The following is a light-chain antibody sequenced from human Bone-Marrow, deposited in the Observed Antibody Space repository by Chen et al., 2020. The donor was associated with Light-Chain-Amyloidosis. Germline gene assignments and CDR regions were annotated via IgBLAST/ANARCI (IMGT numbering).Light chain of an antibody. J-gene: IGLJ3*02. V-gene: IGLV3-21*02. CDR1: NIGSTS. Sequence: SYVLTQPSSVSVAPGQTATIACGGNNIGSTSVHWYQQTPGQAPLLVVYDDSDRPSGIPARLSGSNSVNTATLTISRVEAGDEADDYGQVWDRSSDRPVFGGGTKLTVL. CDR2: DDS. CDR3: QVWDRSSDRPV.